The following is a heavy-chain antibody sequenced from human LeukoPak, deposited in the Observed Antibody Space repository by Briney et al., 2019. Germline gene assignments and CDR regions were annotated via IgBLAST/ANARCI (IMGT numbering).Heavy chain of an antibody. CDR1: GGSFSGYY. Sequence: SETLSLTCAVYGGSFSGYYWSWIRRPPGKGLEWIGEINHSGSTNYNPSLKSRVTISVDTSKNQFSLKLSSVTAADTAVYYCASRGRGIQLWLNWGQGTLVTVSS. CDR2: INHSGST. V-gene: IGHV4-34*01. CDR3: ASRGRGIQLWLN. J-gene: IGHJ4*02. D-gene: IGHD5-18*01.